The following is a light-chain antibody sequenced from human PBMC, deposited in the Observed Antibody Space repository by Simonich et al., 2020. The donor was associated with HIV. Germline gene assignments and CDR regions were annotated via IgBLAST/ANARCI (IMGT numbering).Light chain of an antibody. CDR3: QQYYSTPLT. CDR1: QRVLYSSNNKNY. Sequence: DIVMTQSPDSLAGSLGERATINCKSSQRVLYSSNNKNYLASYQQKPGQPPKLLIYCASNRESGVPDRFSGSGSGTDFTLTISSLQAEDVAVYYCQQYYSTPLTFGPGTKVEIK. CDR2: CAS. V-gene: IGKV4-1*01. J-gene: IGKJ3*01.